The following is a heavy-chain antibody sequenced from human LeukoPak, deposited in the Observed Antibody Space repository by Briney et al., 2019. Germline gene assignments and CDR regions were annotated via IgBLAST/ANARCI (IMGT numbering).Heavy chain of an antibody. J-gene: IGHJ6*02. CDR2: ISGSGGNT. V-gene: IGHV3-23*01. D-gene: IGHD3-22*01. Sequence: GGSLRLSCAAPGFSFSSSAMSWVRQAPGKGLEWVSAISGSGGNTYYAGSVKGRFTIFRDNSKNMLYLQMNSLRAEDTALYYCASQKANFYDSSGDVWGQGTTVTVSS. CDR1: GFSFSSSA. CDR3: ASQKANFYDSSGDV.